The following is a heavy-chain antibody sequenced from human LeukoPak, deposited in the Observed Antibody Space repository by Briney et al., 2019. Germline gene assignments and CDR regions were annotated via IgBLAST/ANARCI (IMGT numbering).Heavy chain of an antibody. CDR1: GYTFTSYA. CDR2: INTNTGNP. V-gene: IGHV7-4-1*02. Sequence: ASVKVSCKASGYTFTSYAMNWVRQAPGQGLEWMGWINTNTGNPTYAQGFTGRFVFSLDTSVSTAYLQISSLKAEDTAVYYCARRYCSGGSCYPEDYYGMDVWGQGTTVTVSS. J-gene: IGHJ6*02. CDR3: ARRYCSGGSCYPEDYYGMDV. D-gene: IGHD2-15*01.